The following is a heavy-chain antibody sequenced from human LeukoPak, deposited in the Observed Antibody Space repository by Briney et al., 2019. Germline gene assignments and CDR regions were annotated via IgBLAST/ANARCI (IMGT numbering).Heavy chain of an antibody. J-gene: IGHJ4*02. CDR2: ISSGSSAI. D-gene: IGHD4-17*01. Sequence: PGESLRLSCVASGFTLSSYSMTWVRQAPGKGLEWVSIISSGSSAIFSADALKGRFTISRDDAKNLLYLDMNSLRAEDTAVYYSARGHTAVTRHFDFWGQGTLVTVSS. CDR1: GFTLSSYS. CDR3: ARGHTAVTRHFDF. V-gene: IGHV3-21*01.